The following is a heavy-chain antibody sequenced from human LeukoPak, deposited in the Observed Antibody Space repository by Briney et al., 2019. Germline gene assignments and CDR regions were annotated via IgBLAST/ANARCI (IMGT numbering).Heavy chain of an antibody. CDR3: ARVAKYYYGSETYYFFEH. CDR1: GFTFSSYS. V-gene: IGHV3-21*01. J-gene: IGHJ4*02. D-gene: IGHD3-10*01. CDR2: ISSSSSYI. Sequence: GGSLRLSCAASGFTFSSYSMNWVRQAPGKGLEWVSSISSSSSYIYYADSVKGRFTISRDNAKNSLYLQMNSLRVEDTAVYYCARVAKYYYGSETYYFFEHWGQGTPVTASS.